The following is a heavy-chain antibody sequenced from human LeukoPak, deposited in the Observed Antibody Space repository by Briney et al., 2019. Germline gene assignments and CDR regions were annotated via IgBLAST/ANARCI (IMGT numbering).Heavy chain of an antibody. Sequence: SETLSLTCTVSGGSITTYYWAWIRQPPGKGLEWIGYGYYTGSTNYNLSLKSRVTISVDTSKNQFFLKLSSVTAADTAVYYCARDLEPPPDGSGWYDWGQGTLVTVSS. CDR2: GYYTGST. CDR1: GGSITTYY. V-gene: IGHV4-59*12. D-gene: IGHD6-19*01. CDR3: ARDLEPPPDGSGWYD. J-gene: IGHJ4*02.